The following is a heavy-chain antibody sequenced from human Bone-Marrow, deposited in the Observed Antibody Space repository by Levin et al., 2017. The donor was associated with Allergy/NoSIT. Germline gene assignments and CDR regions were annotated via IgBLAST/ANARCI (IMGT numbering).Heavy chain of an antibody. J-gene: IGHJ4*02. Sequence: SETLSLTCTVSDGSISGGGSYWSWIRQHPGKGLEWLGYIYYSGNTYYNPSLKRRLSISVDTSRNQFSLKLSSVTAADTAVYYCARDTGYDLDSWGQGILVTVSS. D-gene: IGHD5-12*01. V-gene: IGHV4-31*03. CDR2: IYYSGNT. CDR1: DGSISGGGSY. CDR3: ARDTGYDLDS.